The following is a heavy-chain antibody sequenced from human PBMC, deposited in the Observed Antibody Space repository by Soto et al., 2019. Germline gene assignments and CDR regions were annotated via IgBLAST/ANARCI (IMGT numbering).Heavy chain of an antibody. D-gene: IGHD4-17*01. CDR1: GGSISSGGYS. J-gene: IGHJ4*02. CDR2: IYHSGST. CDR3: ARGRATVIIDY. V-gene: IGHV4-30-2*01. Sequence: SETLSLTCAVSGGSISSGGYSWSWIRQPPGKGLEWIGYIYHSGSTYYNPSLKSRVTISVDRSKNQFSLKLSSVTAADTAVYYCARGRATVIIDYWGQGTLVTVSS.